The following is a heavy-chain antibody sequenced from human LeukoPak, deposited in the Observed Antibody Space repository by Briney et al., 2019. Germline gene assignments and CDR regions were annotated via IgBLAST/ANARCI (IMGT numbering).Heavy chain of an antibody. J-gene: IGHJ4*02. Sequence: VASVKVSCKASGYTFTAYYMNWVRQAPGQGLEWIGWISPNSGGTKSVQKFQGRVTMTRDTSITTVYMELSGLSLDDTAVYYCARGGGRYSVDYWGQGTLVIVSS. D-gene: IGHD1-26*01. V-gene: IGHV1-2*02. CDR3: ARGGGRYSVDY. CDR1: GYTFTAYY. CDR2: ISPNSGGT.